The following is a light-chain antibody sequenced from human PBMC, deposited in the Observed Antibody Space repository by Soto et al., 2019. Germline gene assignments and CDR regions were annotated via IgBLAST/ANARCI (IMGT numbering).Light chain of an antibody. J-gene: IGKJ1*01. CDR1: HDMNRY. Sequence: DIRLTQSPSFLSASVGDRVTITCRASHDMNRYLAWYQQKPGKAPKLLIYAASTLHNAVPSRFSGAGSGTEFTLTISSLQPEDFATYYCQQLHIYPRTFGQGTKVEF. CDR2: AAS. V-gene: IGKV1-9*01. CDR3: QQLHIYPRT.